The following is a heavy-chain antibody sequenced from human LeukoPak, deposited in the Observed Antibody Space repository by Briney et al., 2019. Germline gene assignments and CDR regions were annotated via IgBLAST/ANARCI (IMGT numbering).Heavy chain of an antibody. CDR2: INPNSGGT. Sequence: ASVKVSCKASGYTFTGYYMRWVRQAPGQGLEWMGWINPNSGGTNYAQKFQGRVTMTRDTSISTAYMELSRLRSDDTAVYYCARSPYGGNSFDYWGQGTLVTVSS. CDR3: ARSPYGGNSFDY. V-gene: IGHV1-2*02. J-gene: IGHJ4*02. CDR1: GYTFTGYY. D-gene: IGHD4-23*01.